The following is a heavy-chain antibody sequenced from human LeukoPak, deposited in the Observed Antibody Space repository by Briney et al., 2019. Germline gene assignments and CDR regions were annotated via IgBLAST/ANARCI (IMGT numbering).Heavy chain of an antibody. J-gene: IGHJ4*02. Sequence: SETLSLTCTVSGGSISSSSYYWGWIRQPPGKGLEWIGSIYYSGSTYYNPSLKSRVTISVDTSKNQFSLKLSSVTAADTAVYYCARARQVIVVVVAAKGYYFDYWGQGTLVTVSS. D-gene: IGHD2-15*01. CDR1: GGSISSSSYY. CDR3: ARARQVIVVVVAAKGYYFDY. CDR2: IYYSGST. V-gene: IGHV4-39*01.